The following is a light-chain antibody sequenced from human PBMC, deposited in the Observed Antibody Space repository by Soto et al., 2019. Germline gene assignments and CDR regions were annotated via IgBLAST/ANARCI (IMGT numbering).Light chain of an antibody. J-gene: IGKJ4*01. V-gene: IGKV3-20*01. Sequence: EIVLTQSPGTLPLSTGERATFSXRASQSFSLSYLAWYQQKPGXAPRXXXYGXSSRATGIPDRFSGSGSGTDFTLTISRLDPEDFAVYYCQQYGSSTLTFGGGTKVDIK. CDR2: GXS. CDR3: QQYGSSTLT. CDR1: QSFSLSY.